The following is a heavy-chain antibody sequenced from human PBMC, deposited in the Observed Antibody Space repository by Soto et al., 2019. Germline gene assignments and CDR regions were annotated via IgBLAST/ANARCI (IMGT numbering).Heavy chain of an antibody. Sequence: LRLSCAASGFTFSSYWMSWVRQAPGKGLEWVANVKGDGSDTYYVDSVKGRFTISRDNAKNSLYLQMNSLRAEDTAGYYCATSAAAPVNYWGQGTLVTVSS. D-gene: IGHD6-13*01. V-gene: IGHV3-7*01. CDR2: VKGDGSDT. CDR3: ATSAAAPVNY. J-gene: IGHJ4*02. CDR1: GFTFSSYW.